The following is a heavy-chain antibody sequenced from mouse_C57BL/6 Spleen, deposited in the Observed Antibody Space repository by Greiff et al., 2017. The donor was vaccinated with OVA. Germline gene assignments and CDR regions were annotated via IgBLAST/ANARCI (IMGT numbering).Heavy chain of an antibody. CDR2: IDPSDSYT. D-gene: IGHD1-2*01. J-gene: IGHJ4*01. CDR1: GYTFTSYW. Sequence: VQLQQPGAELVKPGASVKLSCKASGYTFTSYWMQWVKQRPGQGLEWIGEIDPSDSYTNYNQKFKGKATLTVDTSSSTAYMQRSSLTSEDSAVYYGARGDYYGTRAMDYWGQGTSVTVSS. V-gene: IGHV1-50*01. CDR3: ARGDYYGTRAMDY.